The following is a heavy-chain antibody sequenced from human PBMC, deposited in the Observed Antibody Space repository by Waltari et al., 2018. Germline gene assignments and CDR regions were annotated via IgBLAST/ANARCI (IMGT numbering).Heavy chain of an antibody. CDR3: VRDRWGEFIQ. CDR2: IKGKIDGGTT. Sequence: QQVQSGGTLVKPGGSLRLSCKASGFAFSNAWMSWVRQVPGKGLEWLGGIKGKIDGGTTVYSAPVKGRFTISRDDSGNTLFLQMNSLKIEDTAVYYCVRDRWGEFIQWGQGTLVGVSS. J-gene: IGHJ1*01. V-gene: IGHV3-15*02. D-gene: IGHD3-16*01. CDR1: GFAFSNAW.